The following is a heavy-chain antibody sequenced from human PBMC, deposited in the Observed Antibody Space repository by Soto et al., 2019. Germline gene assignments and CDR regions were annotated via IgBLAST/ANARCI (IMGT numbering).Heavy chain of an antibody. Sequence: PGGSLRLSCTASGFTFGDYAMSWVRQAPRKGLEWVGFIRSKAYGGTTEYAASVKGRFTISRDDSKSIAYLQMNSLKTEDTAVYYFTRASSGYYLDGFDCWGQGTMVTVSS. CDR2: IRSKAYGGTT. J-gene: IGHJ3*01. D-gene: IGHD3-22*01. CDR1: GFTFGDYA. CDR3: TRASSGYYLDGFDC. V-gene: IGHV3-49*04.